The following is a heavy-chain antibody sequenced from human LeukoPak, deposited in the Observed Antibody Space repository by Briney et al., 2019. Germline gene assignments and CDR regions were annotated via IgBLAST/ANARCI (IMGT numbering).Heavy chain of an antibody. V-gene: IGHV3-53*01. CDR2: IYSGGST. CDR1: GFTVSSNY. Sequence: PGGSLRLSCAASGFTVSSNYMSWVRQAPGKGLEWVSVIYSGGSTYYGDSVKGRFTIPRDNSKNTVYLQMNSLRAEDTAVYYCARSSGSYDDAFDIWGQGTMVTVSS. D-gene: IGHD1-26*01. J-gene: IGHJ3*02. CDR3: ARSSGSYDDAFDI.